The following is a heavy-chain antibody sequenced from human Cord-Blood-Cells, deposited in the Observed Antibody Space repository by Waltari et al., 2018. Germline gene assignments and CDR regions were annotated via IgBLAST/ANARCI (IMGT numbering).Heavy chain of an antibody. CDR2: ISDDGSNK. V-gene: IGHV3-30*04. CDR3: ARAAAAGFDY. J-gene: IGHJ4*02. CDR1: GFTFSSYA. D-gene: IGHD6-13*01. Sequence: QVQLVESGGGVVQPGRSLRLSCAASGFTFSSYAMHWVRQAPGKGLEWVAVISDDGSNKYYADSVKGRFTISRDNSKNTLYLQMNSLRAEDTAVYYCARAAAAGFDYWGQGTLVTVSS.